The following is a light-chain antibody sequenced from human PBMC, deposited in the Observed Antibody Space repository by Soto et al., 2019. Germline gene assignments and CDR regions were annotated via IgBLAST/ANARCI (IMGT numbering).Light chain of an antibody. J-gene: IGKJ2*01. CDR1: QSILYSSNSKNS. Sequence: DIVMTQSPDSLAVSLGERATINCKSSQSILYSSNSKNSVAWYQQKPGQPPKLLIYWASTRESGVPDRFSGSVSGTDFTLTISSLQAEEVAVYYCQQYFNTPYTFGQGTKLQIK. CDR2: WAS. V-gene: IGKV4-1*01. CDR3: QQYFNTPYT.